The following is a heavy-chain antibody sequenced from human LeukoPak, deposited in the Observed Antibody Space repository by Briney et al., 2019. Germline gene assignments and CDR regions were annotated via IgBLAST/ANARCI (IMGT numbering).Heavy chain of an antibody. CDR2: IKQDGSEK. Sequence: GGSLRLSCAASGFTFSSYSMNWVRQAPGKGLEWVANIKQDGSEKYYVDSVKGRFTISRDNAKNSLYLQMNSLRAEDTAVYYCAVESGSYSGFDYWGQGTLVTVSS. CDR1: GFTFSSYS. V-gene: IGHV3-7*01. CDR3: AVESGSYSGFDY. D-gene: IGHD1-26*01. J-gene: IGHJ4*02.